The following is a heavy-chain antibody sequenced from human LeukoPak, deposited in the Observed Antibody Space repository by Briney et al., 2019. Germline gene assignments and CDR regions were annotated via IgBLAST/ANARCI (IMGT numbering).Heavy chain of an antibody. Sequence: GGSLRLSCAASGFTFSSYSMNWVRQPPGKGLEWVSYISSSSSTIYYADSVKGRSTISRDNAKNSPYLQMNSLRAEDTAVYYCAREEQLGPFDYWGQGTLVTVSS. CDR3: AREEQLGPFDY. V-gene: IGHV3-48*01. D-gene: IGHD6-6*01. J-gene: IGHJ4*02. CDR1: GFTFSSYS. CDR2: ISSSSSTI.